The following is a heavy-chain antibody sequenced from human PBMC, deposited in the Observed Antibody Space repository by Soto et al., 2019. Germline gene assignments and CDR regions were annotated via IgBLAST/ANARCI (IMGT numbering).Heavy chain of an antibody. D-gene: IGHD1-26*01. CDR3: ARGVSAGVDY. V-gene: IGHV3-30-3*01. J-gene: IGHJ4*02. CDR1: GFTFRSSA. CDR2: ISDDGSNA. Sequence: GGSLRLSCAASGFTFRSSAMHWVRQAPGKGLEWVALISDDGSNADYTDSVQGRFTISRDNSKNTLFLQMSSLRPEDTAVYYCARGVSAGVDYWGQGTLVTVSS.